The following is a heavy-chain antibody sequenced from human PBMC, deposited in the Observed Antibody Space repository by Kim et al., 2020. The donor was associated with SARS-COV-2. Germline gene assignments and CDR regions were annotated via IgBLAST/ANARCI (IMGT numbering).Heavy chain of an antibody. V-gene: IGHV3-74*01. CDR2: ISSDGGTT. Sequence: GGSLRLSCAGSGVTFRNYWMHWVRQVPGKGLVWVARISSDGGTTNYADFVKGRFSLSKDNARKTLYLQMNSLRADDTAVYYCASEGYGTSGTYWFDPWGQGTLVTVSS. CDR3: ASEGYGTSGTYWFDP. CDR1: GVTFRNYW. J-gene: IGHJ5*02. D-gene: IGHD1-1*01.